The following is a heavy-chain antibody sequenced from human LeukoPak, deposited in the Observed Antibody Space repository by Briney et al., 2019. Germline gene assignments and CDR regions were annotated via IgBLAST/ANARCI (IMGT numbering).Heavy chain of an antibody. Sequence: GGSLRLCCAASGFTFSSYAMSWVRQAPGKGLEWVSAISGSGGSTYYADSVKGRFTISRDNSKNTLYLQMNSLRAEDTAVYYCAKDADSSGWYWLGSYYGMDVWGQGTTVTVSS. CDR2: ISGSGGST. CDR1: GFTFSSYA. D-gene: IGHD6-19*01. V-gene: IGHV3-23*01. CDR3: AKDADSSGWYWLGSYYGMDV. J-gene: IGHJ6*02.